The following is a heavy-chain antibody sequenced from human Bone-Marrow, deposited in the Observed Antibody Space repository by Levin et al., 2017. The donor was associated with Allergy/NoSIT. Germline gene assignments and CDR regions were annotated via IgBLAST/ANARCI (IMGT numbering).Heavy chain of an antibody. V-gene: IGHV3-49*04. CDR1: GFTFGDFG. D-gene: IGHD6-13*01. CDR2: VRGQVNGGTT. J-gene: IGHJ4*02. CDR3: TRRSSWTGRGLDY. Sequence: HPGGSLRLSCRGSGFTFGDFGIHWVRQAPGKGLEWVGFVRGQVNGGTTEYGASVKGRFEISRDDSKGIAYLDMNNVKVEDTAVYYCTRRSSWTGRGLDYWGQGTRVTVSS.